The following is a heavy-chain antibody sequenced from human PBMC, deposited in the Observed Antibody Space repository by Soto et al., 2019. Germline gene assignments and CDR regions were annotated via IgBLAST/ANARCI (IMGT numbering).Heavy chain of an antibody. CDR3: ARYVGGDSYGPYGIDV. V-gene: IGHV5-51*01. D-gene: IGHD5-18*01. Sequence: GESLKISCKTSGYTFTNYWIACVRQMPGKGLEWIVIIYPGGSETRYSPSFQGQGSISADKSITTAYLQWSSLKASDTAMYFCARYVGGDSYGPYGIDVAGQGTTVTVSS. CDR2: IYPGGSET. J-gene: IGHJ6*02. CDR1: GYTFTNYW.